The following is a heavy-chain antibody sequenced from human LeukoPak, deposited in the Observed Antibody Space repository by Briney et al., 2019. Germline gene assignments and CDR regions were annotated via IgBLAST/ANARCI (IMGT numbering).Heavy chain of an antibody. CDR3: ARWVAVAGTYSGFDY. V-gene: IGHV4-59*08. D-gene: IGHD6-19*01. CDR2: IYYSGST. Sequence: NSSETLSLTCTVSGGSISSYYWSWIRQPPGKGLEWIGYIYYSGSTNYNPSLKSRVTISVDTSKNQFSLKLSSVTAADTAVYYCARWVAVAGTYSGFDYWGQGTLVTVSS. CDR1: GGSISSYY. J-gene: IGHJ4*02.